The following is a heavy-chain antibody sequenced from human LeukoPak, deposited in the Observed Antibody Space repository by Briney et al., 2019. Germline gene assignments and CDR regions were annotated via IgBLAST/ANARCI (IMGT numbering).Heavy chain of an antibody. J-gene: IGHJ4*02. CDR2: INHSGST. D-gene: IGHD6-13*01. Sequence: GSLRLSCAASGFTFSNAWMSWVRQPPGKGLEWIGEINHSGSTNYNPSLKSRVTISVDTSKNQFSLKLSSVTAADTAVYYCAGRYSSIHLFDYWGQGTLVTVSS. CDR1: GFTFSNAW. CDR3: AGRYSSIHLFDY. V-gene: IGHV4-34*08.